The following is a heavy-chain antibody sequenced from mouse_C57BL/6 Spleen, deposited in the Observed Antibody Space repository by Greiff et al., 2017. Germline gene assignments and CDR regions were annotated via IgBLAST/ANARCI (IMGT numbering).Heavy chain of an antibody. Sequence: EVKLMESGGGLVQPGGSLSLSCAASGFTFTDYYMSWVRQPPGKALEWLGFIRNKANGYTTEYSASVKGRFTISRDNSQSILYLQMNALRAEDSATYYCARPISGYFDVWGTGTTVTVAS. CDR2: IRNKANGYTT. CDR3: ARPISGYFDV. J-gene: IGHJ1*03. D-gene: IGHD3-1*01. V-gene: IGHV7-3*01. CDR1: GFTFTDYY.